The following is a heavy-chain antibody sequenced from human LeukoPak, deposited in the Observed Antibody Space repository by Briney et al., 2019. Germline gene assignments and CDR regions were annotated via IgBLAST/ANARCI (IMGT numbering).Heavy chain of an antibody. J-gene: IGHJ5*02. V-gene: IGHV4-30-4*01. CDR2: IYYSGST. Sequence: PSETLSLTCTVSGGSISSGDYYWSWIRQPPGKGLEWIGYIYYSGSTYYNPSLKSRVTISVDTSKNQFSLKLSSVTAADTAVYYRARDLGYCSSTSCYTPNWFDPWGQGTLVTVSS. D-gene: IGHD2-2*02. CDR1: GGSISSGDYY. CDR3: ARDLGYCSSTSCYTPNWFDP.